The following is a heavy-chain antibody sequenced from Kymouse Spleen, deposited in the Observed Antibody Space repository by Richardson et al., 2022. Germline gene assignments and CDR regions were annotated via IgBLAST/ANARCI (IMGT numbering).Heavy chain of an antibody. V-gene: IGHV3-66*03. CDR1: GFTVSSNY. J-gene: IGHJ4*02. D-gene: IGHD1-1*01,IGHD1-7*01. CDR3: ARAQLELFFDY. CDR2: IYSCGST. Sequence: EVQLVESGGGLIQPGGSLRLSCAASGFTVSSNYMSWVRQAPGKGLEWVSVIYSCGSTYYADSVKGRFTISRDNSKNTLYLQMNSLRAEDTAVYYCARAQLELFFDYWGQGTLVTVSS.